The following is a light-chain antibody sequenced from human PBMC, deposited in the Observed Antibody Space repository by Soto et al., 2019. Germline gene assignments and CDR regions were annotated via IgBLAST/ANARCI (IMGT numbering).Light chain of an antibody. J-gene: IGLJ3*02. V-gene: IGLV1-51*02. CDR3: GTWDSSLSAGWV. CDR1: SSNSGNNY. CDR2: ENN. Sequence: QSVLTQTPSVSAAPGQKVTISCSGSSSNSGNNYVSWYQQLPGTAPKLLIYENNKRPSGIPDRFSGSKSGTSATLGITGLQTGVEADYYCGTWDSSLSAGWVFGGGTKLTVL.